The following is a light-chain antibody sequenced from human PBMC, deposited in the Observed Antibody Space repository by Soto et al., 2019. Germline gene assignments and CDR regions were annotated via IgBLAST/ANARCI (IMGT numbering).Light chain of an antibody. Sequence: VLTPSPATLSLSPGERSTLSSRANQNISSYFAWYQQIPGQAPRLLISDASNRATVLSTWFSGSGSGTVFTLTINILDAEDFAVYYCQHRTNWLLSFGQGTRLEIK. CDR2: DAS. CDR1: QNISSY. J-gene: IGKJ5*01. V-gene: IGKV3-11*01. CDR3: QHRTNWLLS.